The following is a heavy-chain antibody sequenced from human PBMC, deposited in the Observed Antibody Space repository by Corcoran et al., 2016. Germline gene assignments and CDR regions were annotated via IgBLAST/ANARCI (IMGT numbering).Heavy chain of an antibody. D-gene: IGHD6-19*01. J-gene: IGHJ4*02. CDR1: GYSISSTNW. V-gene: IGHV4-28*01. CDR2: IYYTGDT. Sequence: QLQLQESGPGLVKPSETLSLTCAVSGYSISSTNWWGWIRQPPGKGLEWIGYIYYTGDTYYNPSLKSRVTMSVDTSKNQFSLKLSSVTAVDTAVYYCARKVDSGWYDYWGQGTLVTVSS. CDR3: ARKVDSGWYDY.